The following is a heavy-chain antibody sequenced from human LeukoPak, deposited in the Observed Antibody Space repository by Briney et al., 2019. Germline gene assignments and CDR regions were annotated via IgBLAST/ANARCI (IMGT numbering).Heavy chain of an antibody. Sequence: EASVKVSCKASGVTFTSSAMQWVRQARGQRLEWIGWIVVGSGNTNYAQKFQERVTITRDMSTSTAYMELSSLRSEDTAVYYCAAGLAYCGGDCYGYWGQGTLVTVSS. CDR1: GVTFTSSA. CDR2: IVVGSGNT. V-gene: IGHV1-58*02. J-gene: IGHJ4*02. CDR3: AAGLAYCGGDCYGY. D-gene: IGHD2-21*01.